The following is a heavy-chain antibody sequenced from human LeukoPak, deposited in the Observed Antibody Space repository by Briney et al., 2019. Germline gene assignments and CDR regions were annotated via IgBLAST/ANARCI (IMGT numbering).Heavy chain of an antibody. V-gene: IGHV3-9*01. J-gene: IGHJ6*02. CDR2: ITWNSGSI. D-gene: IGHD3-10*01. Sequence: GGSLRLSCAASGFTFDNYAMHWVRHVPGKGLEGVSGITWNSGSIGYADSVKGRFTISRDNAKNSLYLQMNSLRAEDSAFYYCTKDISASGNYGMDVWGQGTTVTVFS. CDR3: TKDISASGNYGMDV. CDR1: GFTFDNYA.